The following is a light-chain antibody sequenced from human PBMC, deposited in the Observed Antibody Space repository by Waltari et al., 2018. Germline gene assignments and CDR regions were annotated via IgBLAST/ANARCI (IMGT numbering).Light chain of an antibody. CDR2: VNSDGSH. V-gene: IGLV4-69*01. Sequence: QLVLTQSPSASASLGASVKLTCTLRSGHSSNVSAWLHQQPEKGPRYLMKVNSDGSHSKGDEIPDRFSGSSSGTERYLTISSLQSEDEADYYCQTGGHGTWVFGGGTKLTVL. CDR3: QTGGHGTWV. CDR1: SGHSSNV. J-gene: IGLJ3*02.